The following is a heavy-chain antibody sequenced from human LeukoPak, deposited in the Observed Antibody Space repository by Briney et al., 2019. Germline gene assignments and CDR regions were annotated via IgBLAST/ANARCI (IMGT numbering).Heavy chain of an antibody. CDR3: ARDRGLVRGYGMDV. D-gene: IGHD3-10*01. Sequence: PSQTLSLTCIVSGGSISSGNHYWSWIRQPPGKGLEWIGYIYYSGSTNYNPSLKSRVTISVDTSKNQFSLKLSSVTAADTAVYYCARDRGLVRGYGMDVWGQGTTVTVSS. CDR2: IYYSGST. J-gene: IGHJ6*02. V-gene: IGHV4-61*01. CDR1: GGSISSGNHY.